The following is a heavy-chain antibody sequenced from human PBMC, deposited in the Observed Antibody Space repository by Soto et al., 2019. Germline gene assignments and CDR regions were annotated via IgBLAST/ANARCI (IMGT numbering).Heavy chain of an antibody. CDR1: GYTFTAYH. V-gene: IGHV1-2*02. CDR2: INPYSGAT. CDR3: ATTAGHDRSGWRNWDG. Sequence: DSVQVSCTASGYTFTAYHVHWVRQAPGQGLEWMGWINPYSGATNYEQKFQGSVSLSTDTSSSTAYMEMSSLKSDDTATYYCATTAGHDRSGWRNWDGWGKGNTVTVYS. J-gene: IGHJ6*03. D-gene: IGHD6-19*01.